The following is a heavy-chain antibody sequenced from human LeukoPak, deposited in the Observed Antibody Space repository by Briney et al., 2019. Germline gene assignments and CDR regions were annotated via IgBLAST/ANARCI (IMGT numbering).Heavy chain of an antibody. Sequence: SQTLSLTCAISGDSVSSNSAAWNWIRQSPSRGLEWLGRTYYRSKWYNDYAVSVKSRITINPDTSKNQFSLQLNSVTPEGTAVYYCARVLGSYHPVGYFDYWGQGTLVTVSS. V-gene: IGHV6-1*01. D-gene: IGHD1-26*01. J-gene: IGHJ4*02. CDR2: TYYRSKWYN. CDR3: ARVLGSYHPVGYFDY. CDR1: GDSVSSNSAA.